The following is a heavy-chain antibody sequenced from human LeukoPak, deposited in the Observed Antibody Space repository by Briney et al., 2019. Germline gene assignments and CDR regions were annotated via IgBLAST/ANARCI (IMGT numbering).Heavy chain of an antibody. CDR2: ITGSGDTI. CDR3: ARERTTIVSGTTIGAY. CDR1: GGTFSSYE. D-gene: IGHD2/OR15-2a*01. J-gene: IGHJ4*02. V-gene: IGHV3-48*03. Sequence: GGSLRLFCSASGGTFSSYEMTWVRQAPGTGLEWISYITGSGDTIYYADSVKGRFTISRDNAKNSLFLQMNSLTADDTAVYYCARERTTIVSGTTIGAYWGQGTLVTVSS.